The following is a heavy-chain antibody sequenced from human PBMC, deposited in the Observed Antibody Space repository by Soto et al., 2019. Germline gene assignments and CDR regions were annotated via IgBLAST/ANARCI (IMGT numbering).Heavy chain of an antibody. V-gene: IGHV3-15*07. CDR1: GFTFSNAW. CDR2: IKSKTDGGTT. CDR3: TTARGHLGYCSSTSCYGGLDY. J-gene: IGHJ4*02. D-gene: IGHD2-2*01. Sequence: GGSLRLSCAASGFTFSNAWMNWVRQAPGKGLEWVGRIKSKTDGGTTDYAAPVKGRFTISRDDSKNTLYLQMNSLKTEDTAVYYCTTARGHLGYCSSTSCYGGLDYWGQGTLVTVSS.